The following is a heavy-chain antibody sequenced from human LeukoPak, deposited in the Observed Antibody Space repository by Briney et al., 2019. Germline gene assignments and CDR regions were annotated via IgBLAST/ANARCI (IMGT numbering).Heavy chain of an antibody. CDR3: AKEGETYYDFWSGYYPVDY. CDR2: ISGSGGST. V-gene: IGHV3-23*01. D-gene: IGHD3-3*01. CDR1: GFTFSSYA. J-gene: IGHJ4*02. Sequence: GGSLRLSCAASGFTFSSYAMSWVRQAPGKGLEWASAISGSGGSTYYADSVKGRFTISRDNSKNTLYLQMNSLRAEDTAVYYCAKEGETYYDFWSGYYPVDYWGQETLVTVSS.